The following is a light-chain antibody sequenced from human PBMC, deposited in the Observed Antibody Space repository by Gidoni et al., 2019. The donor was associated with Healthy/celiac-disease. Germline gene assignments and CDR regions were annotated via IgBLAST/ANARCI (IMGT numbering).Light chain of an antibody. CDR2: GSS. J-gene: IGLJ2*01. CDR1: SSNIGAGYD. Sequence: QSVLTQPPSVSEAPGQRVTISCTGSSSNIGAGYDVHWYQQLPGTAPKLLSYGSSNRPSGVPDRFSGSKPGTSASLAITGLQAEDEADYYCQSYDSSFRVFGGGTKLTVL. CDR3: QSYDSSFRV. V-gene: IGLV1-40*01.